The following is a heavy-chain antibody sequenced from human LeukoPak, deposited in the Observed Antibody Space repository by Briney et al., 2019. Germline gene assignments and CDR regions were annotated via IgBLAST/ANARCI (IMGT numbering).Heavy chain of an antibody. D-gene: IGHD7-27*01. CDR2: ISSDSSNI. J-gene: IGHJ4*02. CDR3: ARDPPGAHFDY. CDR1: GFTFSNYR. V-gene: IGHV3-21*01. Sequence: GGSLRLSCEASGFTFSNYRLHWVRQAPGKGLEWVSYISSDSSNIFYADSFKGRFTISRDNAQNSLYLQMNSLRVEDTAVYYCARDPPGAHFDYWGQGTLVTVSS.